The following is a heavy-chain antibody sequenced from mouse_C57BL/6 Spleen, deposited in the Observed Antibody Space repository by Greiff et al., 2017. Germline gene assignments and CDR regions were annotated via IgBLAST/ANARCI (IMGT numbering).Heavy chain of an antibody. V-gene: IGHV5-17*01. J-gene: IGHJ1*03. CDR1: GFTFSDYG. CDR3: ARLGSSYWYFDV. D-gene: IGHD1-1*01. CDR2: ISSGSSTI. Sequence: EVQVVESGGGLVKPGGSLKLSCAASGFTFSDYGMHWVRQAPEKGLEWVAYISSGSSTIYYADTVKGRFTISSDNAKNTLFLQMTSLRSEDTAMYYCARLGSSYWYFDVWGTGTTVTVSS.